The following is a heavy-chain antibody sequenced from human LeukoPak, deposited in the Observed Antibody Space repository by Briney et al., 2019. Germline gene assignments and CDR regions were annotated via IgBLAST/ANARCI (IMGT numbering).Heavy chain of an antibody. V-gene: IGHV3-23*01. Sequence: GTLKLSCSASGRTFSSDAITWGRQAPGKGQELVSAISCSGGSTYYADSVKGRFTISRDNSKNTRYMQMNSLRAENTAVYYCAKDLEVTTGWFDPWGQGTLVTVSS. J-gene: IGHJ5*02. CDR3: AKDLEVTTGWFDP. CDR1: GRTFSSDA. D-gene: IGHD2-21*02. CDR2: ISCSGGST.